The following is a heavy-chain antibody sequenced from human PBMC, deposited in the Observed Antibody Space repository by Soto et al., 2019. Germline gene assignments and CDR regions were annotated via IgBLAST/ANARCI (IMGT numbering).Heavy chain of an antibody. Sequence: QVQLQESGPGLVKPSETLSLTCTVSGGSISSYYWSWIRQPPGKGLEWIGYIYYSGSTNYNPSLKSRVTISVDTSKNQFSLKLSSVTAADTAVYYCARLGYDFWSGSPRYYYYYYMDVWGKGTTVTVSS. D-gene: IGHD3-3*01. CDR1: GGSISSYY. CDR3: ARLGYDFWSGSPRYYYYYYMDV. V-gene: IGHV4-59*08. CDR2: IYYSGST. J-gene: IGHJ6*03.